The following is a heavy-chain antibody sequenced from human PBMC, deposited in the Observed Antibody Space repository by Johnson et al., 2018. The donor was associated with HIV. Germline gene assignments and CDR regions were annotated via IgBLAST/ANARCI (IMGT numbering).Heavy chain of an antibody. D-gene: IGHD2-2*01. CDR2: ITWNGGGT. CDR3: VRDHQP. V-gene: IGHV3-20*04. CDR1: GFTFDEYD. Sequence: VQLVESGGDLVQPGGSLRLSCAASGFTFDEYDMSWVRQGPGKGLEWVSGITWNGGGTGYADSVKGRFTISRDNSKNTLYLQMNSLRAEDTAVYYCVRDHQPWGQGTMVTVSS. J-gene: IGHJ3*01.